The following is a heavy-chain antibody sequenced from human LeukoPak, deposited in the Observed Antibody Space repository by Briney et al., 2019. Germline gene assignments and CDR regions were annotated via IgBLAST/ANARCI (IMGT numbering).Heavy chain of an antibody. Sequence: ASVTVSCKASGYTFTGYYMHWVRQAPGQGLEWMGWINPNSGGTNYAQKFQGRVTMTRDTSISTAYMELSRLRSDDTAVYYCARVLSVVGGKGGNWFDPWGQGTLVTVSS. CDR2: INPNSGGT. V-gene: IGHV1-2*02. CDR3: ARVLSVVGGKGGNWFDP. J-gene: IGHJ5*02. CDR1: GYTFTGYY. D-gene: IGHD1-26*01.